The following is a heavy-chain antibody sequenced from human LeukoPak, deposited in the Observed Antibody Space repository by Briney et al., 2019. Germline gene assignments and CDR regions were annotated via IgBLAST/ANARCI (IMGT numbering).Heavy chain of an antibody. CDR3: AREIGDIVSSLRFDP. V-gene: IGHV1-8*03. Sequence: VSMKVSCTASGYTFITYDINWVRQATGQGLELMGWMNPNSGNTGYAQKFQGRVTITRNTSISTAYMELSSLRSEDTAVYYCAREIGDIVSSLRFDPWGQGTLVTVSS. CDR2: MNPNSGNT. J-gene: IGHJ5*02. CDR1: GYTFITYD. D-gene: IGHD5/OR15-5a*01.